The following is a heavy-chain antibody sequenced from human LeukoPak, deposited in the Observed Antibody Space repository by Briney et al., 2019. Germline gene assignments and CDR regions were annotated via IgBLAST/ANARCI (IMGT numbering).Heavy chain of an antibody. CDR1: GFTFSNYN. J-gene: IGHJ4*02. CDR2: INWNGGST. Sequence: PGGSLRLSCAASGFTFSNYNMNWVRQTPGRGLEWVSGINWNGGSTGYADSVKGRFTISRDNAKNSLYLQMNSLRAEDTALYYCARDRGGYCSGGSCYSGFDYWGQGTLVTVSS. V-gene: IGHV3-20*04. D-gene: IGHD2-15*01. CDR3: ARDRGGYCSGGSCYSGFDY.